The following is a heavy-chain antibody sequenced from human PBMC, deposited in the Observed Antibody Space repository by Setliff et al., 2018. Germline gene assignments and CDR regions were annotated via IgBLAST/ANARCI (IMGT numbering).Heavy chain of an antibody. J-gene: IGHJ4*02. V-gene: IGHV4-34*01. Sequence: PSETLSLTCAVYGDSFSGYFWTWIRQPPGKGLEWIGDIDQSGSTNYNPSLKSRLTISVDTSKNQFSLSLSSVTAADTAMYFCARGGYNSRSGYSAYYYDYWGQGALVTVSS. CDR1: GDSFSGYF. D-gene: IGHD3-3*01. CDR3: ARGGYNSRSGYSAYYYDY. CDR2: IDQSGST.